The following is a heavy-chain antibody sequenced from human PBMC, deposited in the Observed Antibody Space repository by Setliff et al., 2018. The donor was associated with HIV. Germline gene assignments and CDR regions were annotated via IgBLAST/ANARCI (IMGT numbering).Heavy chain of an antibody. V-gene: IGHV4-38-2*01. J-gene: IGHJ4*02. CDR3: ARQQHSSDLKIWNY. Sequence: SETLSLTCSVSGYSISSGYYWGWVRQSPGKGLEWIGSIYHSGGTYYNPSLKSRVTMSVDTSKNQFSLKLTSVTAADTAVYYCARQQHSSDLKIWNYWGQGTLVTVSS. CDR2: IYHSGGT. CDR1: GYSISSGYY. D-gene: IGHD6-13*01.